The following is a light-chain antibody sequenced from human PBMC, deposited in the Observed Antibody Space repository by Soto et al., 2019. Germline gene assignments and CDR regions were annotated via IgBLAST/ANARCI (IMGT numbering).Light chain of an antibody. J-gene: IGLJ1*01. V-gene: IGLV1-44*01. CDR1: SSNIGSNT. CDR3: AAWDGSLRGYV. Sequence: QSVLTQPPSTSGTPGQRVTTSCSGSSSNIGSNTVNWYQHLPGTAPKLLIYSNNQRPSGVPDRFSGSKSGTSASLAVSGLQSEDEAGYYCAAWDGSLRGYVFGTGTKVTVL. CDR2: SNN.